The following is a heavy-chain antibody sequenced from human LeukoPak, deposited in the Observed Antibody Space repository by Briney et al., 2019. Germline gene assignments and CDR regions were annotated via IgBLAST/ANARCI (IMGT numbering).Heavy chain of an antibody. D-gene: IGHD3-3*01. Sequence: GGSLRLSCAASGFTFSSYSMNWVRQAPGKGLEWVSYISSSSSTIYYADSVKGRFTISRDNAKNSLYLQMNSLRAEDTAVYYCARDLARRFPYGMDVWGQGTTVTVSS. V-gene: IGHV3-48*01. CDR3: ARDLARRFPYGMDV. CDR2: ISSSSSTI. CDR1: GFTFSSYS. J-gene: IGHJ6*02.